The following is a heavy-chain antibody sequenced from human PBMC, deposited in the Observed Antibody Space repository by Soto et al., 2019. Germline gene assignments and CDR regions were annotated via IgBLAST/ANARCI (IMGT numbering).Heavy chain of an antibody. Sequence: PSETLSLTCAVSGGSFSGYYWSWIRQPPGKGLEWIGEINHSGSTNYNPSLKSRVTISVDTSKNQFSLKLSSVTAADTAVYYCARGLGKRWKNYYYYGMDVWGQGTTVTVSS. J-gene: IGHJ6*02. D-gene: IGHD7-27*01. CDR3: ARGLGKRWKNYYYYGMDV. V-gene: IGHV4-34*01. CDR2: INHSGST. CDR1: GGSFSGYY.